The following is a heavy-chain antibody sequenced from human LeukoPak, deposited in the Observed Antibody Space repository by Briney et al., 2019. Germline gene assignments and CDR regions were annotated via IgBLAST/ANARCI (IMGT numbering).Heavy chain of an antibody. J-gene: IGHJ5*02. CDR2: IRYDGSNK. V-gene: IGHV3-30*02. CDR3: AKDRLPYIVVVPAASFDP. D-gene: IGHD2-2*01. CDR1: GFTFSSYG. Sequence: GGSLRLSCAASGFTFSSYGMHWVRQAPGKGLEWVAFIRYDGSNKYYADSVKGRFTISRDNSKNTLYLQMNSLRAEDTAVYYCAKDRLPYIVVVPAASFDPWGQGTLVTVSS.